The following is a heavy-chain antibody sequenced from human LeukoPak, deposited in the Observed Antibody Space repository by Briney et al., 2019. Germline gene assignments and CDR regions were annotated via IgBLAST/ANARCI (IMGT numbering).Heavy chain of an antibody. Sequence: GGSLRLSCAASGFTFSSYWMSWVRQAPGKGLEWVATIKQDGSDKYYVDSVKGRFTISRDNAKNSLYLQMNSLRAEDTAVYYCAGYGSGSYPNWFDPWGQGTLVTVSS. J-gene: IGHJ5*02. D-gene: IGHD3-10*01. CDR2: IKQDGSDK. CDR3: AGYGSGSYPNWFDP. CDR1: GFTFSSYW. V-gene: IGHV3-7*01.